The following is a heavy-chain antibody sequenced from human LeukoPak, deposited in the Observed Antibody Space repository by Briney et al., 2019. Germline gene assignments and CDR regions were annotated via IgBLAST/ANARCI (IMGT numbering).Heavy chain of an antibody. Sequence: SETLSLTCTVSGGSISSSSYYWGWIRQPPGKGLEWIGSIYYSGSTYYNPSLKSRVTISVDTSKNQFSLKLSSVTAADTAVYYCASIRRGLSIAAAGTGFDYWGRGTLVTVSS. CDR2: IYYSGST. J-gene: IGHJ4*02. V-gene: IGHV4-39*01. D-gene: IGHD6-13*01. CDR3: ASIRRGLSIAAAGTGFDY. CDR1: GGSISSSSYY.